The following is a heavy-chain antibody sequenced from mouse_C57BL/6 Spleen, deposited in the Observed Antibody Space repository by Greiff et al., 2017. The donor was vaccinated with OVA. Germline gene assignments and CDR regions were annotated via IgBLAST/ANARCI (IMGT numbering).Heavy chain of an antibody. Sequence: QVQLQQPGAELVKPGASVKMSCKASGYTFTSYWITWVKPRPGQGLEWIGDIYPGSGSTNYNEKFKSKATLTVDTSSSTAYMQLSSLTFEDSAVYYCARCVDYDDWYFDVWGTGTTVTVSS. J-gene: IGHJ1*03. D-gene: IGHD2-4*01. CDR2: IYPGSGST. CDR3: ARCVDYDDWYFDV. V-gene: IGHV1-55*01. CDR1: GYTFTSYW.